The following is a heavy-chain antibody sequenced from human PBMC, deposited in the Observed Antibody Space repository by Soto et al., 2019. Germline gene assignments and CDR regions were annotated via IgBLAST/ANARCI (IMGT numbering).Heavy chain of an antibody. CDR3: ARSSTQRYDFWSGYLPSFDP. V-gene: IGHV1-69*13. D-gene: IGHD3-3*01. CDR2: IIPIFGTA. J-gene: IGHJ5*02. CDR1: GGTFSSYA. Sequence: GASVKVSFKASGGTFSSYAISWLRQAPGQGREWMGGIIPIFGTANYAQKFQGRVTSTADESTSTAYMELSSLRSEDTAVYYCARSSTQRYDFWSGYLPSFDPWGQGTLVTAPQ.